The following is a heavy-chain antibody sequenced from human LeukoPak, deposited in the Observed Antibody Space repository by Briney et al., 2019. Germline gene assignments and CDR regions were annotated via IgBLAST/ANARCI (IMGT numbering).Heavy chain of an antibody. Sequence: GGSLRLSCAASGFTFSSYGMHWVRQAPGKGLEWVAFIRYDGSNKYYADSVKGRFTISRDNSKNTLYLQMNSLRAEDTAVYYCAKDQSSSWYWDYWGQGTLVTVSS. J-gene: IGHJ4*02. CDR3: AKDQSSSWYWDY. V-gene: IGHV3-30*02. D-gene: IGHD6-13*01. CDR2: IRYDGSNK. CDR1: GFTFSSYG.